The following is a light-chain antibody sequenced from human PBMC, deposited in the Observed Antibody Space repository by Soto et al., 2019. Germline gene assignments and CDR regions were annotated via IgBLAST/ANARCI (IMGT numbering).Light chain of an antibody. CDR1: ESISTN. CDR2: GAS. CDR3: QHYNSWPYS. Sequence: EIVMTQSAATQSVSPGERATLSCTASESISTNLAWYQHKPGQAPRLLIYGASTRATGVPPRFSGSGSGTEFTLAISSLQSEDFAVYYCQHYNSWPYSFGQGTKLDVK. J-gene: IGKJ2*03. V-gene: IGKV3-15*01.